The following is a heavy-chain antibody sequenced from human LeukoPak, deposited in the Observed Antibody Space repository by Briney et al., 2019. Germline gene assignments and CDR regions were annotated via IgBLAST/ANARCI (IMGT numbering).Heavy chain of an antibody. CDR2: INQDGSEK. V-gene: IGHV3-7*01. D-gene: IGHD2-15*01. CDR1: GFTFSSYW. CDR3: AREQYCSGGSCYYYINYYYYGMDV. Sequence: GGSLRLSCAASGFTFSSYWMSWVRQAPGKGLEWVANINQDGSEKYYVDSVKGRFTISRDNAKNSLYLQMNSLRAEDTAVYYCAREQYCSGGSCYYYINYYYYGMDVWGQGTTVTVSS. J-gene: IGHJ6*02.